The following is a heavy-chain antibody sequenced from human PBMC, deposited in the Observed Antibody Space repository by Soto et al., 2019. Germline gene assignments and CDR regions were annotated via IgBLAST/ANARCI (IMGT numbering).Heavy chain of an antibody. CDR1: GFTFRSYA. CDR2: ISYDGSNK. D-gene: IGHD2-8*01. Sequence: EVSLRLSCATSGFTFRSYAKNWIPQAPGKGLEWVAVISYDGSNKYYADSVKGRFTISRDNSKNTLYLQMNSLKAEDTAVYYCARKWCEQTPRPYYYYVMDVWGQGTTVTVSS. V-gene: IGHV3-30-3*01. CDR3: ARKWCEQTPRPYYYYVMDV. J-gene: IGHJ6*02.